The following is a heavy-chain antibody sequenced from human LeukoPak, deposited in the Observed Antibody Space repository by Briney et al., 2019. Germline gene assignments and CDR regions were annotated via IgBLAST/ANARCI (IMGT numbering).Heavy chain of an antibody. V-gene: IGHV3-33*01. D-gene: IGHD3-10*01. CDR3: ARGLMVRGVLFDY. CDR2: IWYDGSNK. CDR1: GFTFCSYG. Sequence: GGSLRLSCAASGFTFCSYGMHWVRQAPGNGLVWVSVIWYDGSNKYYTDSVKGRLTISRDTTTNTLYLQMNRSRDEDTAVYYCARGLMVRGVLFDYWGQGTLVTVSS. J-gene: IGHJ4*02.